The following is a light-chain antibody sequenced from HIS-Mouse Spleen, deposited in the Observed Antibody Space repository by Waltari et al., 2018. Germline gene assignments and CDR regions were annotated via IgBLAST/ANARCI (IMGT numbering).Light chain of an antibody. CDR1: ALPKKY. CDR2: EDS. CDR3: YSTDSSGNHRV. J-gene: IGLJ2*01. Sequence: SYELTQPPSVSVSPGQTARITCSGAALPKKYAYWYQQKSGQAPELVIYEDSKRPSGIPERFSGSSSGTMATLTISGAQVEDEADYYCYSTDSSGNHRVFGGGTKLTVL. V-gene: IGLV3-10*01.